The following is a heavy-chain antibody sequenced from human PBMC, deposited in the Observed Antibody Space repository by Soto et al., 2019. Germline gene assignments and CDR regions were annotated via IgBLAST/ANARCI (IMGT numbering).Heavy chain of an antibody. CDR2: IYYSGST. V-gene: IGHV4-31*03. Sequence: QVQLQESGPGLVKPSQTLSLTCTVSGGSISSGGYYWSWIRQHPGKGLEGIGYIYYSGSTYYNPSLTRRVTIPVDTSKNQFSLKLSSVTAADTAVYYCARDAPQYGDYNGDAFDIWGQGTMVTVSS. J-gene: IGHJ3*02. CDR3: ARDAPQYGDYNGDAFDI. CDR1: GGSISSGGYY. D-gene: IGHD4-17*01.